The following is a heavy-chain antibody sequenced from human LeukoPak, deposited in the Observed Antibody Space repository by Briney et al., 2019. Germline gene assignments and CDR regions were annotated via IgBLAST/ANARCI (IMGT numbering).Heavy chain of an antibody. CDR1: GFTFSSYW. CDR2: IKQDGSEK. V-gene: IGHV3-7*03. J-gene: IGHJ5*02. D-gene: IGHD3-10*01. Sequence: GGSLRLSCAASGFTFSSYWISWVRQAPGKGLEWVANIKQDGSEKYYVDSVKGRFTISRDNAKNSLYLQMNSLRAEDTAVYYCARGMLWFGELRPRSNNWFDPWGQGTLVTVSS. CDR3: ARGMLWFGELRPRSNNWFDP.